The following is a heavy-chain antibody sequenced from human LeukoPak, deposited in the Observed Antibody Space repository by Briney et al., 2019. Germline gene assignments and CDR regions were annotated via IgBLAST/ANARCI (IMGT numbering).Heavy chain of an antibody. V-gene: IGHV1-2*02. CDR2: INPNSGGT. J-gene: IGHJ4*02. CDR1: GYTVTGYY. CDR3: ARSVRRSSWYGEYYFDY. Sequence: ASVKVSCKASGYTVTGYYMHWVRQAPGQGLAWMGWINPNSGGTNYAQKFQGRVTMTRDTSISTAYMELSRLRSDYTAVYYCARSVRRSSWYGEYYFDYWGQGTLVTVSS. D-gene: IGHD6-13*01.